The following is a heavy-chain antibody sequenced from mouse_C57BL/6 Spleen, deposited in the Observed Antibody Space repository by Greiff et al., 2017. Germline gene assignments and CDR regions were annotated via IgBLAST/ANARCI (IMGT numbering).Heavy chain of an antibody. CDR2: ISSGGSYT. J-gene: IGHJ2*01. Sequence: DVKLVESGGDLVKPGGSLKLSCAASGFTFSSYGMSWVRQTPDKRLEWVATISSGGSYTYYPDSVKGRFTISRDNAKNTLYLQMSSLKSEDTAMYYCARDGKAPFDYWGQGTTRTVSS. CDR1: GFTFSSYG. D-gene: IGHD1-1*01. CDR3: ARDGKAPFDY. V-gene: IGHV5-6*02.